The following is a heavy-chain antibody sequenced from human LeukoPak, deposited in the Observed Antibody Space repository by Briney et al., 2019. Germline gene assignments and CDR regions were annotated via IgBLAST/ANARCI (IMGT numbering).Heavy chain of an antibody. Sequence: SETLSLTCTVSGGSISSGGFYWNWIRQHPGKGLEWIGYIYYSGGSYYNPSLKSRVTISVDTSENQFSLKLRSVTAADTAVYYCARGDTVATFVWGQGTLVTVSS. CDR3: ARGDTVATFV. CDR2: IYYSGGS. CDR1: GGSISSGGFY. V-gene: IGHV4-31*03. J-gene: IGHJ4*02. D-gene: IGHD5-12*01.